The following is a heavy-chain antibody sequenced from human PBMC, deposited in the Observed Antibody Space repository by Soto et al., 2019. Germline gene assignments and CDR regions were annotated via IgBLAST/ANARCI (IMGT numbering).Heavy chain of an antibody. V-gene: IGHV4-30-4*01. Sequence: QVQLQESGPGLVKPSQTLSLTCTVSGVSTSRDNYWRWIRQPPGKGLAWIGHIYYSGNSDYNPSLKRRLAILIDMSKYLFSLQLSSVTAADAAVYFCAIQGGASSDILYYFDSCGLGSLVTVSS. CDR1: GVSTSRDNY. D-gene: IGHD1-1*01. CDR3: AIQGGASSDILYYFDS. CDR2: IYYSGNS. J-gene: IGHJ4*02.